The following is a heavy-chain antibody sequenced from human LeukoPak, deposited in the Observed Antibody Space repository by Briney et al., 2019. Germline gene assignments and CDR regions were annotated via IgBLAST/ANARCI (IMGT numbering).Heavy chain of an antibody. CDR3: ARLAASCSSSSCSFDY. Sequence: SETLSLTCTVSGGSISSSSYCWGWIRQPPGKGLEWIGNIYYSGSTYYNPSLKSRVTISVDTSKNQLSLKLSSVTAADTAVYSCARLAASCSSSSCSFDYWGQGTLVTVSS. V-gene: IGHV4-39*01. J-gene: IGHJ4*02. D-gene: IGHD2-2*01. CDR2: IYYSGST. CDR1: GGSISSSSYC.